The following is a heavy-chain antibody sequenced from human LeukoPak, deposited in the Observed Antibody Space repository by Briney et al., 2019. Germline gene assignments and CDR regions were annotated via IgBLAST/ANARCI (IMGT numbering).Heavy chain of an antibody. CDR1: GYTFTGYF. CDR3: AREGYSSGLNWFDP. V-gene: IGHV1-69*06. J-gene: IGHJ5*02. Sequence: VASVKVSCKASGYTFTGYFMHWVRQAPGQGLEWMGGIIPIFGTANYAQKFQGRVTITADKSTSTAYMELSSLRSEDTAVYYCAREGYSSGLNWFDPWGQGTLVTVSS. D-gene: IGHD6-19*01. CDR2: IIPIFGTA.